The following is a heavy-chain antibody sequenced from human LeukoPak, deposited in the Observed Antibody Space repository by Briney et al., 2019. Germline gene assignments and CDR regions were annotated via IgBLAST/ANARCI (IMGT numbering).Heavy chain of an antibody. CDR2: MSNSGHRI. J-gene: IGHJ4*02. D-gene: IGHD2-15*01. CDR1: GFILNDYE. Sequence: PGGSLSLSCAISGFILNDYEMSWVRQAPGKGPEWIAYMSNSGHRIYYADSVRGRFTISRDNAKNSLYLQMSNLRAEDSAVYSCVRGPYCSGGSCYSGHLGLLDYWGQGTLVTVSS. V-gene: IGHV3-48*03. CDR3: VRGPYCSGGSCYSGHLGLLDY.